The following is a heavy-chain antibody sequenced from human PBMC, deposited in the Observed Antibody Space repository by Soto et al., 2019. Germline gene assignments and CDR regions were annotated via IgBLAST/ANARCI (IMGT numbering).Heavy chain of an antibody. CDR1: GFTFSDYY. D-gene: IGHD3-3*01. Sequence: QVQLVESGGGLVKPGGSLRLSCAASGFTFSDYYMSWIRQAPGKGLEWVSYISSSGSTIYYADSVKGRFTISRDNAKNSLYLQRNTLRAEDTAVYYCARVERGITIFGVVIPPFDYWGQGTLVTVSS. CDR3: ARVERGITIFGVVIPPFDY. CDR2: ISSSGSTI. J-gene: IGHJ4*02. V-gene: IGHV3-11*01.